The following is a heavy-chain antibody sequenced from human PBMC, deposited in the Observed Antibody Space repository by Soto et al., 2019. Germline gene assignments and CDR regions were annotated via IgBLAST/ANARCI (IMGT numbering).Heavy chain of an antibody. CDR3: ARWDSGYSSSWFYYYYGMDV. V-gene: IGHV4-34*01. CDR2: INHSGST. J-gene: IGHJ6*02. D-gene: IGHD6-13*01. CDR1: GGSFSGYY. Sequence: SETLSLTCAVYGGSFSGYYWSWIRQPPGKGLEWIGEINHSGSTNYNPSLKSRVTISVDTSKNQFSLKLSSVTAADTAVYYCARWDSGYSSSWFYYYYGMDVWGQGPTVTVSS.